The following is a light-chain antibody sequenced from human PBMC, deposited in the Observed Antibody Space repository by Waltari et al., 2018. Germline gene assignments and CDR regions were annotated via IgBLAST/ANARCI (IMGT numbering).Light chain of an antibody. V-gene: IGKV2-29*02. CDR1: QSLLHSNGNTY. CDR3: MQALQTPWT. CDR2: RVS. Sequence: DIVMTQTPLSLPVTPGEQASISCRSSQSLLHSNGNTYLYWYLQKPGQPPRLLIYRVSNRFSGVPDRFSGSGSGTDFTLKISRVEAEDVGVYYCMQALQTPWTFGQGTKVEIK. J-gene: IGKJ1*01.